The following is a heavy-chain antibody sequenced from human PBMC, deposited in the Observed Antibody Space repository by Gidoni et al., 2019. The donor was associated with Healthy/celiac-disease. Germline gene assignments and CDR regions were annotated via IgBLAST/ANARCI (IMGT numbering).Heavy chain of an antibody. CDR2: IAYDGSNK. D-gene: IGHD6-13*01. CDR1: GFTFSSYA. Sequence: QVQPVESGGGVVQPGRSLRLSCAASGFTFSSYAMHWVRQAPGKGLEWVAVIAYDGSNKYYADSVKGRFTISRDNSKNTLYLQMNSLRAEDTAVYYCARDSSSWYTDWYFDLWGRGTLVTVSS. J-gene: IGHJ2*01. V-gene: IGHV3-30-3*01. CDR3: ARDSSSWYTDWYFDL.